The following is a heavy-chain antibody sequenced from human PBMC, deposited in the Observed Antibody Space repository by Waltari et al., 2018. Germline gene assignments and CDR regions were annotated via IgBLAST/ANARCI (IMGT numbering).Heavy chain of an antibody. D-gene: IGHD3-10*01. J-gene: IGHJ4*02. CDR2: ISTSGDIT. CDR1: GFTFSTYD. V-gene: IGHV3-23*04. CDR3: AKVHTSYYDSGTFRHFDY. Sequence: EVQLVESGGVVVQPGGSLSLSCAASGFTFSTYDMSWVRQAPGKGLDWVSTISTSGDITYYADSVKGRFTLSRDNSKNTLFLQMNSLRAEDSALYYCAKVHTSYYDSGTFRHFDYWGQGTLVTVSS.